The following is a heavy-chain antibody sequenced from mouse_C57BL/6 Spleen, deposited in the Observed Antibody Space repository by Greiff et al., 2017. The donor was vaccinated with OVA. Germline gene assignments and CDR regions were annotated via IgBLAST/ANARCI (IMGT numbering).Heavy chain of an antibody. CDR1: GFTFSDYG. D-gene: IGHD2-1*01. V-gene: IGHV5-17*01. CDR2: ISSGSSTI. CDR3: ARNYPEAMDY. Sequence: EVHLVESGGGLVKPGGSLKLSCAASGFTFSDYGMHWVRQAPEKGLEWVAYISSGSSTIYYADTVKGRFTLSRDNAKNTLFLQMTSLRSEDTAMYYCARNYPEAMDYWGQGTSVTVSS. J-gene: IGHJ4*01.